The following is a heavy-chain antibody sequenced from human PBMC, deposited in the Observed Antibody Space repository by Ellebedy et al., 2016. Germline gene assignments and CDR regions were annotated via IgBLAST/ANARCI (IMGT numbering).Heavy chain of an antibody. Sequence: SVKVSXXASGGAINSYVINWVRQAPGQGLEWIGGIMPIFGTPNHAQKFQGRVTITADELTTTAYMELSSLRSEDTAVYYCAGGAAQKYQGPGRFYYSYLDVWGNGTTVTVSS. J-gene: IGHJ6*03. CDR2: IMPIFGTP. D-gene: IGHD2-2*01. CDR1: GGAINSYV. CDR3: AGGAAQKYQGPGRFYYSYLDV. V-gene: IGHV1-69*13.